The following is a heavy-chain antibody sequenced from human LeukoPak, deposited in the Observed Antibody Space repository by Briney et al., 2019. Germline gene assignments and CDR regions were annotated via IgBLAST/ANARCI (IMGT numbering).Heavy chain of an antibody. CDR3: GSDPNGDYVGALGY. J-gene: IGHJ4*01. V-gene: IGHV3-21*04. CDR1: GFTFSSYS. CDR2: ISSSSSYI. Sequence: GGSLRLSCAASGFTFSSYSMNWVRQAPGKGLEWVSSISSSSSYIYYADSVKGRFTISRDNAKNSLYLQMNSLRAEDTAIYFCGSDPNGDYVGALGYWGRGTLVTVSS. D-gene: IGHD2-8*01.